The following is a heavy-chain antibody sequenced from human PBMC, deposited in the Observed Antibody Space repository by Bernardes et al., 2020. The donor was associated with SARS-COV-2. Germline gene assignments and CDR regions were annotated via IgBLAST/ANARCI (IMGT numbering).Heavy chain of an antibody. CDR2: VSGYNGDT. D-gene: IGHD3-3*01. CDR1: GYTFTTYG. J-gene: IGHJ6*02. V-gene: IGHV1-18*01. Sequence: ASVKVSCKASGYTFTTYGIGWVRQAPGQGLEWMGWVSGYNGDTKYAQKFQGRATMTTDTSTGTAYMELKSLTSDDTAFYYCARAGSTNFGPYGMDVWGQGTTVTVSS. CDR3: ARAGSTNFGPYGMDV.